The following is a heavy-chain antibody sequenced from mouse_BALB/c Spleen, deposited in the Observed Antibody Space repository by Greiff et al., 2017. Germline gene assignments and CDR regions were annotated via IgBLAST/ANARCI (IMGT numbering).Heavy chain of an antibody. V-gene: IGHV3-2*02. CDR2: ISYSGST. CDR1: GYSITSDYA. D-gene: IGHD2-4*01. Sequence: EVHLVESGPGLVKPSQSLSLTCTVTGYSITSDYAWNWIRQFPGNKLEWMGYISYSGSTSYNPSLKSRISITRDTSKNQFFLQLNSVTTEDTATYYCAREITTSYYAMDYWGQGTSVTVSS. CDR3: AREITTSYYAMDY. J-gene: IGHJ4*01.